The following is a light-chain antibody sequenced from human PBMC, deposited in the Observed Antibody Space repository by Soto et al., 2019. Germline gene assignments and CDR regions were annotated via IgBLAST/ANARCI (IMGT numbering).Light chain of an antibody. CDR3: HQRSNWPLT. V-gene: IGKV3-11*01. CDR1: QSVKIY. Sequence: EIVLTQSPATLSLSPGERATLSCRASQSVKIYLAWYQQKPGQAPRLLIYAASNRAAGVPTRFSGSGSGTEFTLTINSLEPEDFAVYYCHQRSNWPLTFGGGTKVEIK. J-gene: IGKJ4*01. CDR2: AAS.